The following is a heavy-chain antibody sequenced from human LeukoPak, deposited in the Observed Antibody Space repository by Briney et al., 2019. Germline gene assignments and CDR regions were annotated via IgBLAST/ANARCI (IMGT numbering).Heavy chain of an antibody. Sequence: SGTLSLTCAVSGDSISNPKWWSWVRQPPGKGLEWLGEVYSGGTTNCNPSLRSRVTISVDTSKNQISLRLSSVTAADTAVYFCAREGGSTVTTDYWGQGILVTVSS. CDR2: VYSGGTT. D-gene: IGHD4-17*01. V-gene: IGHV4-4*02. CDR3: AREGGSTVTTDY. J-gene: IGHJ4*02. CDR1: GDSISNPKW.